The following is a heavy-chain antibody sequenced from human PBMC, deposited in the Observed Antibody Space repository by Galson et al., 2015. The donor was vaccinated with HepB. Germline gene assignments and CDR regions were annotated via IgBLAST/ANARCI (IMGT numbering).Heavy chain of an antibody. Sequence: VKVSCKASGYNFINYVIHWVRQAPGQGLEWMGWINAGNGNTKYSQKFQGRVTITRDTSANTAYMELRSLRSEDTAVYYCARDIMLTPTGFDYWGQGTLVTVSS. CDR1: GYNFINYV. CDR2: INAGNGNT. CDR3: ARDIMLTPTGFDY. J-gene: IGHJ4*02. D-gene: IGHD4/OR15-4a*01. V-gene: IGHV1-3*01.